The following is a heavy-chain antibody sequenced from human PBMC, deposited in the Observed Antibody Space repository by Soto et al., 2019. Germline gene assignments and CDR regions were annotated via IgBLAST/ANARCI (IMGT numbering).Heavy chain of an antibody. CDR2: IRSKAYGGTT. CDR3: TGSYCSGGSCYYYFDY. Sequence: GGSLRLSCTASGFTFGDYAMSWFRQAPGKGLEWVGFIRSKAYGGTTEYAASVKGRFTISRDDSQSIAYLQMNTLKTEDTAVYYCTGSYCSGGSCYYYFDYWGQGTLVTVSS. V-gene: IGHV3-49*03. CDR1: GFTFGDYA. J-gene: IGHJ4*02. D-gene: IGHD2-15*01.